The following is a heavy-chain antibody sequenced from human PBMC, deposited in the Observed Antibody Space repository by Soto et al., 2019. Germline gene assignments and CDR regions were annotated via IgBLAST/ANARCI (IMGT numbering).Heavy chain of an antibody. CDR2: ISYDGSNK. CDR3: ARDSFTMIVWDAFDI. CDR1: GFTFSSYA. D-gene: IGHD3-22*01. Sequence: GGSLRLSCAASGFTFSSYAMHWVRQAPGKGLEWVAVISYDGSNKYYADSVKGRFTISRDNSKNTLYLQMNSLRAEDTAVYYCARDSFTMIVWDAFDIWGQGTMVTV. J-gene: IGHJ3*02. V-gene: IGHV3-30-3*01.